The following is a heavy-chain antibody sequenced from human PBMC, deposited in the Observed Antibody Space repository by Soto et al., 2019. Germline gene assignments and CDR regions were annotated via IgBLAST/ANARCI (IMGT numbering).Heavy chain of an antibody. CDR1: GYSFDTFG. J-gene: IGHJ2*01. V-gene: IGHV1-18*01. Sequence: QVQVVQSGAEVKKPGASVKVACKASGYSFDTFGMSWVRQAPGQGLEWMGWISIEKGDTNSAQKFQDRVTMPTDTSTSTAYMELRSRTSDDTAVYYCARCYFSVGSCFTCWHFDLWGRGTLVTVSS. CDR3: ARCYFSVGSCFTCWHFDL. D-gene: IGHD2-15*01. CDR2: ISIEKGDT.